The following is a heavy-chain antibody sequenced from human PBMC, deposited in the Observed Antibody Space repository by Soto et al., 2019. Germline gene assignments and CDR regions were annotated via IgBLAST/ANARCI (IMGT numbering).Heavy chain of an antibody. CDR2: IKQDGSEK. CDR1: PLTFSRHS. V-gene: IGHV3-7*01. CDR3: ALLNSVSGPSYSYYGMDV. J-gene: IGHJ6*02. Sequence: SPLTFSRHSTIWIRQAPGNGLEWVANIKQDGSEKYYVASVKARFTISRDNAKNSLYLQMNRLRAEDTAVYYCALLNSVSGPSYSYYGMDVWGQGTKVTVSS. D-gene: IGHD1-1*01.